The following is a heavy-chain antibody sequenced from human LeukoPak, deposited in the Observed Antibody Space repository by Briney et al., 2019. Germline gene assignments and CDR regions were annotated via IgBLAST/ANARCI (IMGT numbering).Heavy chain of an antibody. CDR1: GFTVSNNY. Sequence: GGSLRLSCAAPGFTVSNNYMTWVRQAPGKGLEWVSVIYSGGNAYYADSVKGRFTISRDNSENTLSLQMNSLRAEDTAVYFCARGLVGASGGGTFDYWGQGTLVAVSS. CDR3: ARGLVGASGGGTFDY. D-gene: IGHD1-26*01. CDR2: IYSGGNA. J-gene: IGHJ4*02. V-gene: IGHV3-53*01.